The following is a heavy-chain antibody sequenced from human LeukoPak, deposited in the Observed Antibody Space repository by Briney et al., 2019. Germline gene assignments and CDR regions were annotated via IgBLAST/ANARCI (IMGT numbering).Heavy chain of an antibody. D-gene: IGHD3-3*01. Sequence: GASVKVSCKASGYTFTGYYMHWVRQAPGQGLEWMGWINPNSGGTNYAQKFQGRVTMTRDTSISTAYMELSRLRSDDTAVYYCARGYYDFWSGTVTSIDYWGQGTLVTVSS. J-gene: IGHJ4*02. CDR3: ARGYYDFWSGTVTSIDY. CDR1: GYTFTGYY. CDR2: INPNSGGT. V-gene: IGHV1-2*02.